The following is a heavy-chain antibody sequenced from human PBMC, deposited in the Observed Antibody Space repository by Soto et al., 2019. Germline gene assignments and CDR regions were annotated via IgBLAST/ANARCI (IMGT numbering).Heavy chain of an antibody. D-gene: IGHD3-16*01. J-gene: IGHJ6*02. CDR2: ISAHNGNT. Sequence: QVQLVQSGAEVKKPGASVKVSCKASGYTFTSYGISWVRQAPGQGLEWMGWISAHNGNTHSASKVQGRLTMTTDTSTSTAYMDLGSLTSDDTAVYYCAMVDNYVTPTPQDVWGQGTTVTVSS. CDR3: AMVDNYVTPTPQDV. CDR1: GYTFTSYG. V-gene: IGHV1-18*01.